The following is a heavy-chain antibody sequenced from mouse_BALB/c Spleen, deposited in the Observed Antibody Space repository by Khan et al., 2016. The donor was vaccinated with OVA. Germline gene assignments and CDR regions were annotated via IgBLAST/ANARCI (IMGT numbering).Heavy chain of an antibody. D-gene: IGHD1-1*01. J-gene: IGHJ3*01. CDR2: INPSTGYT. CDR3: ANHGSSSAWLTY. CDR1: GYTFTSYW. Sequence: VQLQQSGAELAKPGASVKMSCKASGYTFTSYWMHWVKQRPGQGLEWIGYINPSTGYTEYHQRFKDKATLTADKSSSTAYMQLSRLTSEESAVYYCANHGSSSAWLTYWGQGTLVTVSA. V-gene: IGHV1-7*01.